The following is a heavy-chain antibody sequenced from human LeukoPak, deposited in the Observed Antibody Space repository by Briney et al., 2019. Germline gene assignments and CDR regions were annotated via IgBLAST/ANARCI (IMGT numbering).Heavy chain of an antibody. CDR1: GFTFSSYA. D-gene: IGHD3-22*01. J-gene: IGHJ5*02. CDR3: ASLLAENYYDSSGYSDSTRWFDL. V-gene: IGHV3-23*01. CDR2: ISGSGGST. Sequence: GGSLRLSCAASGFTFSSYAMSWVRQAPGKGLEWVSAISGSGGSTYYADSVKGRFTISRDNSKNTQYLQMNSLRAEDTAVYYCASLLAENYYDSSGYSDSTRWFDLWGQGTLVTVSS.